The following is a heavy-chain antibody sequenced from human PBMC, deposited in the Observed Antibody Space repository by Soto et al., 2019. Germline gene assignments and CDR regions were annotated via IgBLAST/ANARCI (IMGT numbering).Heavy chain of an antibody. Sequence: PSETLSLTCTVSGGSISTYYWSWIRQPPGKGLEWIGYIYYSGSTNYNPSLKSRVTISVDTSKNQFSLKLTSVTAADTAVYYCARIIHYMIRGAPVFFFDSWGQGKLVTVSS. CDR2: IYYSGST. CDR3: ARIIHYMIRGAPVFFFDS. V-gene: IGHV4-59*01. J-gene: IGHJ4*02. D-gene: IGHD3-10*01. CDR1: GGSISTYY.